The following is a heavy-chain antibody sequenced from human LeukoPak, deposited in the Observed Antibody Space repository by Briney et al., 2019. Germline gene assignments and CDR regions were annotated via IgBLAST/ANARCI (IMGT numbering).Heavy chain of an antibody. D-gene: IGHD3-9*01. V-gene: IGHV4-59*08. CDR1: GDSISSYY. Sequence: SETLSLTCTVSGDSISSYYWSWIRQPPGKGLEWIGYIYYSGSTNYNPSLKSRVTISVDTSKNQFSLKLSSVTAADTAVYYCARQGYDILTGYYYFDYWGQGTLVTVSS. CDR3: ARQGYDILTGYYYFDY. CDR2: IYYSGST. J-gene: IGHJ4*02.